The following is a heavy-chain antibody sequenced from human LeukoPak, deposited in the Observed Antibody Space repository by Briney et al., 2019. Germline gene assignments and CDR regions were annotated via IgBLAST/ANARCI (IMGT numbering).Heavy chain of an antibody. D-gene: IGHD5-24*01. CDR3: ARDEMATRPFDY. J-gene: IGHJ4*02. V-gene: IGHV3-21*01. CDR2: ISSSSSYI. Sequence: GGSLRLSCAASGFTFSSYSMNWVRQAPGKGLEWVSSISSSSSYIYYADSVKGRFTISRDNAKNSLYLQMNSLRAEDTAVYYCARDEMATRPFDYWGQGTLVTVSS. CDR1: GFTFSSYS.